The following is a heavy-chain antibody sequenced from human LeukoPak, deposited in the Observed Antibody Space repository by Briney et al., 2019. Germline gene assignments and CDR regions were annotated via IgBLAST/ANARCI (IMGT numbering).Heavy chain of an antibody. CDR1: GYTLTELS. J-gene: IGHJ5*02. V-gene: IGHV1-24*01. Sequence: ASVKVSCKVSGYTLTELSMHWVRQAPGKGLEWMGGFDPEDGETIYAQKFQGRVTMTEDTSTDTAYMELSSLRSEDTAVYYCATGLYVWGSYRSNWFDPWGQGTLVTVSS. D-gene: IGHD3-16*02. CDR3: ATGLYVWGSYRSNWFDP. CDR2: FDPEDGET.